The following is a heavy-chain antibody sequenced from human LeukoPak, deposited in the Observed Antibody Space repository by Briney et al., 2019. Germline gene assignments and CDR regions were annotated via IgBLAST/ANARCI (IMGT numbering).Heavy chain of an antibody. J-gene: IGHJ2*01. D-gene: IGHD2-15*01. CDR2: IIPIFGTA. CDR1: GGTFSSYA. V-gene: IGHV1-69*13. Sequence: ASVKVSCKASGGTFSSYAISWVRQAPGQGLEWMGGIIPIFGTANYAQKFQGRVTITADESTSTAYMELSSLRSEDTAVYYCGREVCGGGSCYATTGYFDLWGRGTLFTVSS. CDR3: GREVCGGGSCYATTGYFDL.